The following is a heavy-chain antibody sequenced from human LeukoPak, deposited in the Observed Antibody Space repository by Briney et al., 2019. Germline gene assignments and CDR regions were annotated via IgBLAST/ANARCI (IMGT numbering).Heavy chain of an antibody. V-gene: IGHV4-59*01. CDR3: ARGNLGYYDILTGYPTLGY. Sequence: SETLSLTCTVSGGSISSYYWSWIRQPPGKGLEWIGYIYYSGSTNYNPSLKSRVTISVDTSKNQFSLKLSSVTAADTAVYYCARGNLGYYDILTGYPTLGYWGQGTLVTVSS. D-gene: IGHD3-9*01. CDR1: GGSISSYY. J-gene: IGHJ4*02. CDR2: IYYSGST.